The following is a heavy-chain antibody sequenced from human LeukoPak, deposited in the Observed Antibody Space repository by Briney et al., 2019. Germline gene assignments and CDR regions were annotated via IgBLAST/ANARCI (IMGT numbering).Heavy chain of an antibody. J-gene: IGHJ4*02. CDR1: GGSISSYY. CDR2: IYYSGST. CDR3: ARGSCTVTNVRHLDY. Sequence: PSETLSLTCTVSGGSISSYYWSWIRQPPGKGLEWIGYIYYSGSTNYNPSLKSRVTISVDTSKNQFSLKLSSVTAADTAVYYCARGSCTVTNVRHLDYWGQGTLVTVSS. D-gene: IGHD4-17*01. V-gene: IGHV4-59*01.